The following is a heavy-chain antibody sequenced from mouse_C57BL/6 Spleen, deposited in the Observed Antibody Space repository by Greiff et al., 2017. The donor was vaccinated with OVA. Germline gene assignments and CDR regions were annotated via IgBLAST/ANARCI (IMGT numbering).Heavy chain of an antibody. CDR3: ARSRAVDWYFDV. D-gene: IGHD1-1*01. CDR2: IHPNSGST. Sequence: VQLQQPGAELVKPGASVKLSCKASGYTFTSYWMHWVKQRPGQGLEWIGMIHPNSGSTNYNEKFKSKATLTVDKSSSTAYMQLSSLTSEDSAVYYCARSRAVDWYFDVWGTGTTVTVSS. J-gene: IGHJ1*03. V-gene: IGHV1-64*01. CDR1: GYTFTSYW.